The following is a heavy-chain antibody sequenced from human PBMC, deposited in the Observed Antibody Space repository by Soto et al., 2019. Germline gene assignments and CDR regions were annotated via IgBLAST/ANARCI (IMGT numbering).Heavy chain of an antibody. CDR1: GGYIRSYD. CDR3: ARARWKLLPRTLFDP. CDR2: IYYSGST. J-gene: IGHJ5*02. V-gene: IGHV4-59*01. D-gene: IGHD1-26*01. Sequence: SHTYSVSGGYIRSYDLIWIRKKQGKGLEWIGYIYYSGSTNYNPSLKSRVTISVDTSKNQFSLKLSSVTAADTAVYYCARARWKLLPRTLFDPLVQG.